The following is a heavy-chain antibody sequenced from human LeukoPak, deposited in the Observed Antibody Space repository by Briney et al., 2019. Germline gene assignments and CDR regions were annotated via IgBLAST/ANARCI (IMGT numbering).Heavy chain of an antibody. CDR2: MNPNSGNT. CDR3: ARGRIFGVVRYYYYMDV. Sequence: ASVKVSCKASGYTFTSYDINWVRQATGQGLEWMGWMNPNSGNTGYAQKFQGRVTITRNTSLSTAYMELSSLRSEDTAVYYCARGRIFGVVRYYYYMDVWGKGTTVTVSS. CDR1: GYTFTSYD. J-gene: IGHJ6*03. V-gene: IGHV1-8*03. D-gene: IGHD3-3*01.